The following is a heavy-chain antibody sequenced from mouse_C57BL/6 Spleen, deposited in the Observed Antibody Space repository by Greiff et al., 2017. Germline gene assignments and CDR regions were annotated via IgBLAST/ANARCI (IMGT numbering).Heavy chain of an antibody. J-gene: IGHJ3*01. V-gene: IGHV5-4*01. Sequence: EVQLVESGGGLVKPGGSLKLSCAASGFTFSSYAMSWVRQTPEKRLEWVATISDGGSYTYYPDNVKGRFTISRDNAKNNLYLQMSHLKSEDTAMYYCASDGYWFAYWGQGTLVTVSA. CDR3: ASDGYWFAY. D-gene: IGHD2-3*01. CDR2: ISDGGSYT. CDR1: GFTFSSYA.